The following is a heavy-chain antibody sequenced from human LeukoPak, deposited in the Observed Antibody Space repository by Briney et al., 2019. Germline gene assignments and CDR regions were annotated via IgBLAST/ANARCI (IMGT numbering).Heavy chain of an antibody. Sequence: GGSLRLSCAASGFTFSNAWMSWVRQAPGKGLEWVGRIKSKIDGGTIDYAAPVKGRFTISRDDSRNTLYLQMNSLKIEDTAVYYCSTRRQDGCWGQGTLVTVS. CDR3: STRRQDGC. CDR2: IKSKIDGGTI. D-gene: IGHD6-25*01. V-gene: IGHV3-15*01. J-gene: IGHJ4*02. CDR1: GFTFSNAW.